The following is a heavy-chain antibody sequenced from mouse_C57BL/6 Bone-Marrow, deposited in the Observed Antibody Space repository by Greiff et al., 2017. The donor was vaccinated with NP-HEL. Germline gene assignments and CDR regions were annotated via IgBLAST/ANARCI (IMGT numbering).Heavy chain of an antibody. CDR3: AGEDYYAWFAY. J-gene: IGHJ3*01. CDR1: GFTFSSYA. V-gene: IGHV5-4*01. CDR2: ISAGGRYT. Sequence: EVQLVESGGGLVKPGGSLKLSCAASGFTFSSYAMSWVSQTPEKRLEWVATISAGGRYTYYPDNVKGRFTISRDNAKNNLYLQMSHLKSEDTAMDYFAGEDYYAWFAYWGQGTLVTVSA. D-gene: IGHD1-1*01.